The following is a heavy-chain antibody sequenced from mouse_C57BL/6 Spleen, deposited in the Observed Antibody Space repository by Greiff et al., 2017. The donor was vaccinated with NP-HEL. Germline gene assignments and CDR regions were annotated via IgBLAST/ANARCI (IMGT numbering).Heavy chain of an antibody. Sequence: QVQLQQPGAELVKPGASVKLSCKASGYTFTSYWMQWVKQRPGQGLEWIGEIDPSDSYTNYNQKFKGKATLPVDTSSSTAYMQLSSLTSEDSAVYYCARGGYDYDRRIYAMDYWGQGTSVTVSS. J-gene: IGHJ4*01. CDR1: GYTFTSYW. V-gene: IGHV1-50*01. CDR2: IDPSDSYT. D-gene: IGHD2-4*01. CDR3: ARGGYDYDRRIYAMDY.